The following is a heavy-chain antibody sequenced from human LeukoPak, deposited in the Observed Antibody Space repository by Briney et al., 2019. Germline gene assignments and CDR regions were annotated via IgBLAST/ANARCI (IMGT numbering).Heavy chain of an antibody. CDR3: ARGRGMIVVPRPTRAKRDTRGGNDY. Sequence: ASVTVSCTASGYTFTSYDINWVRQATGQGLEWMGWMNPNSGNTGYAQKFQGRVTMTRNTSISTAYMELSSLRSEDTAVYYCARGRGMIVVPRPTRAKRDTRGGNDYWGQGTLVTVP. D-gene: IGHD3-22*01. CDR2: MNPNSGNT. CDR1: GYTFTSYD. J-gene: IGHJ4*02. V-gene: IGHV1-8*01.